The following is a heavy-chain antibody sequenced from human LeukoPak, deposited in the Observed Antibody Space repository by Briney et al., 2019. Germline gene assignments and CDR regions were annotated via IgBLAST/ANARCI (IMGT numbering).Heavy chain of an antibody. CDR2: ISNSSSYI. V-gene: IGHV3-21*01. CDR1: GFTFSSYS. J-gene: IGHJ4*02. CDR3: AREDGFDY. Sequence: GGSLRLSCAASGFTFSSYSMNWVRQAPGKGLEWVSSISNSSSYIYYADSVKGRCTISRDNAKNSLYLQMNSLRAEDTAVYYCAREDGFDYWGQGTLVTVSS.